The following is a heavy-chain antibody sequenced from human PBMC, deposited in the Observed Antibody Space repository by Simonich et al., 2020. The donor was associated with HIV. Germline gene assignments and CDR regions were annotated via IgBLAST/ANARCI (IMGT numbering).Heavy chain of an antibody. D-gene: IGHD6-19*01. CDR3: ARLAVAGTGTAFDI. CDR1: GFTFDDHA. Sequence: EVQLVESGGGLVKPGGSLRLSCAASGFTFDDHAMHWVRQAPGKGLEWVSGISWNRCNIGYADSVKCRFTNSRDNAKNSLYLQMNSLRAEDMALYYCARLAVAGTGTAFDIWGQGTMVTVSS. V-gene: IGHV3-9*03. CDR2: ISWNRCNI. J-gene: IGHJ3*02.